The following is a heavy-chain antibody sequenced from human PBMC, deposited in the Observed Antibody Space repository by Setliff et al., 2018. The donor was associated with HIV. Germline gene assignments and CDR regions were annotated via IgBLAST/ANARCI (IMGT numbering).Heavy chain of an antibody. Sequence: TLSLTCTVSGGSISSGSYYWSWIRQPAGKELEWIGRIYFTGNANYNPSLKSRITISVDTSKNQFSLKLSPVTAAGTAVYFCAREDGEYTSSPRWFDPWGQGTQVTVSS. D-gene: IGHD6-13*01. CDR3: AREDGEYTSSPRWFDP. CDR2: IYFTGNA. J-gene: IGHJ5*02. CDR1: GGSISSGSYY. V-gene: IGHV4-61*02.